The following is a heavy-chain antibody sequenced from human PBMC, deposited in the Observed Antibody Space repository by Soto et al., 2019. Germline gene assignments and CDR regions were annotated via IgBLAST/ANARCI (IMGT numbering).Heavy chain of an antibody. J-gene: IGHJ4*02. CDR1: GGSISSYY. CDR2: IYYSGST. V-gene: IGHV4-59*01. CDR3: ARASGYPIDY. D-gene: IGHD5-12*01. Sequence: SETLSLTCTVSGGSISSYYWSWIRQPPGKGLEWIGYIYYSGSTNYNPSLKSRVTISVDTSKNQFSLKLSSVTAADTAVYYCARASGYPIDYWGQGTLVTVSS.